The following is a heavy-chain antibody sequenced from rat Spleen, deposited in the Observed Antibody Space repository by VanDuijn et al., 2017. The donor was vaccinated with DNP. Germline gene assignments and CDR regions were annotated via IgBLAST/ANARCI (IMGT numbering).Heavy chain of an antibody. V-gene: IGHV5-31*01. CDR2: ISNTGDNT. D-gene: IGHD5-1*01. Sequence: EVQLVESGGGPVQPGRSLKLSCVASGFIFSNYWMTWIRQAPGKGLEWVASISNTGDNTYYSDSVKGRFTISRDNAKSTLYLQMNSLRSEDTATYYCTRGGANWFAYWGQGTLVTVSS. CDR1: GFIFSNYW. CDR3: TRGGANWFAY. J-gene: IGHJ3*01.